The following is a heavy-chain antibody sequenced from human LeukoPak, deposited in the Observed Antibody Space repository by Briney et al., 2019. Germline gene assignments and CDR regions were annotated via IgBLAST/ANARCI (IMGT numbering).Heavy chain of an antibody. D-gene: IGHD4-23*01. CDR1: GYTFTSYD. CDR2: MNPNSGNT. Sequence: AAPGKVSCKASGYTFTSYDINWVRQATGQGLEWMGWMNPNSGNTGYAQKFQGRVTITRNTSISTAYMELSSLRSEDTAVYYCARGVREYGGNSFDYWGQGTLVTVSS. J-gene: IGHJ4*02. V-gene: IGHV1-8*01. CDR3: ARGVREYGGNSFDY.